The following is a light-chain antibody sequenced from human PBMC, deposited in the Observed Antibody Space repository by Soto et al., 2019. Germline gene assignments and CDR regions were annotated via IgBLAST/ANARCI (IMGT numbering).Light chain of an antibody. Sequence: IQMTQSPSTLSASVGDRVTITCRASHNIERWMAWYQQKRGRAPSLLIFDATTLHSGVPSRFSGGGSGTEFTLTINGLQPDDFATYYCQQYYSYPLTFGQGTRLEIK. V-gene: IGKV1-5*01. CDR3: QQYYSYPLT. CDR2: DAT. CDR1: HNIERW. J-gene: IGKJ5*01.